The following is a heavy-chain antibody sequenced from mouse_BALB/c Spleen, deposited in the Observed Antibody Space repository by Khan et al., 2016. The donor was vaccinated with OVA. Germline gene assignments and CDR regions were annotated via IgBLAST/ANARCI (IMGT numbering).Heavy chain of an antibody. V-gene: IGHV1-76*01. J-gene: IGHJ2*01. Sequence: QIQLVQSGAELVRPGASVKLSCKTSGYIFTSYWIHWVNQRSGQGLEWIARIYPGTDNTYYTEKFKDKATLTADKSSSTAYMPLSSLKSEDSDVYVCAREEALYHFDHWGQGTTLTVSS. CDR2: IYPGTDNT. D-gene: IGHD3-2*02. CDR3: AREEALYHFDH. CDR1: GYIFTSYW.